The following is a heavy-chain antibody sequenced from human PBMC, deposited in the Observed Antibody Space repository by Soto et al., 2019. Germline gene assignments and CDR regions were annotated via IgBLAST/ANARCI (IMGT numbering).Heavy chain of an antibody. CDR1: GFTFANHW. J-gene: IGHJ4*02. V-gene: IGHV3-74*01. CDR2: MNSDGSTT. Sequence: GGSLRLSCAVSGFTFANHWMHWVRQAPGKGLEWVSRMNSDGSTTDYADSVKGRFTVSRDNAKNTLYLQMNSLRAEDTAVYYCATADVDYWGPGTLVTVCS. CDR3: ATADVDY.